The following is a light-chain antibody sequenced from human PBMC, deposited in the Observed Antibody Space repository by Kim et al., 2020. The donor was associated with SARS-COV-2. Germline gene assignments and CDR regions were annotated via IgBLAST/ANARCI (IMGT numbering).Light chain of an antibody. CDR2: DAS. Sequence: IVLTQSPATLSLSPGERATLSCRASQSVSSYLAWYQQKPGQAPRLLIYDASNRATGIPARFSGSGSGKDFTLTISSLEPEDFAVYYCQQRSNWPPYTFGQRTNLEI. CDR1: QSVSSY. CDR3: QQRSNWPPYT. J-gene: IGKJ2*01. V-gene: IGKV3-11*01.